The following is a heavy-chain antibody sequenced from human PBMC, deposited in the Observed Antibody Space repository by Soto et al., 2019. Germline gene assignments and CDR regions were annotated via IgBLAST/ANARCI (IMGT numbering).Heavy chain of an antibody. CDR1: GVTFNRQD. V-gene: IGHV1-69*13. Sequence: SVKVSCKASGVTFNRQDMRWVRQAPGQGLEWMGGIIPXXXXTHYAEKFHDRVTITADESTGTAYLELSSLTSEDTAVYYCATSEGRDGYSFDYWGPGTLVTVSS. CDR3: ATSEGRDGYSFDY. J-gene: IGHJ4*02. CDR2: IIPXXXXT. D-gene: IGHD5-12*01.